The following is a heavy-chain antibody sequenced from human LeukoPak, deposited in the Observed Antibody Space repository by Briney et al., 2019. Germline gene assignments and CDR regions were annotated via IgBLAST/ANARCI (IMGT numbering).Heavy chain of an antibody. CDR3: ARDSGSYLGLDY. D-gene: IGHD1-26*01. J-gene: IGHJ4*02. Sequence: SETLSLTCTVPGGSISSYDWSWIRQPPGKGLEWIGYIYYSGSTNYNPSLKSRVTISVDTSKNQFSLKLSSVTAADTAVYYCARDSGSYLGLDYWGQGTLVTVSS. CDR2: IYYSGST. CDR1: GGSISSYD. V-gene: IGHV4-59*01.